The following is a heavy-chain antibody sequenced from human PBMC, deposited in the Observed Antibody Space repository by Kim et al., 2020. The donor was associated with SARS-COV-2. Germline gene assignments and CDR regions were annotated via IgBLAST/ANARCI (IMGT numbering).Heavy chain of an antibody. J-gene: IGHJ4*02. D-gene: IGHD6-25*01. CDR3: AKDTNHGLIDY. Sequence: GGSLRLSCAASGFTFHGYTMHWVRQAPGKGLEWVSLISGDGRRTYYPDSVKGRFTIFRDNSKNSLYLQMNSLRPEDTALYYCAKDTNHGLIDYLGQGTLV. CDR1: GFTFHGYT. CDR2: ISGDGRRT. V-gene: IGHV3-43*01.